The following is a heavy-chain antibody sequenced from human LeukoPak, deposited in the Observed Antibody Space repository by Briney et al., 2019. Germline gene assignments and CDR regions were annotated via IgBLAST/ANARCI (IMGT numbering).Heavy chain of an antibody. Sequence: GGSLRLSCAASGFTFSQYWMSWVRQAPGKGLEWVSAISGSGGSTYYADSVRGRFTISRDNSKNTLYLQMNSLRAEDTAVYYCAKDPAGGYCSGGSCYSWSFDYWGQGTLVTVSS. D-gene: IGHD2-15*01. CDR2: ISGSGGST. V-gene: IGHV3-23*01. CDR1: GFTFSQYW. CDR3: AKDPAGGYCSGGSCYSWSFDY. J-gene: IGHJ4*02.